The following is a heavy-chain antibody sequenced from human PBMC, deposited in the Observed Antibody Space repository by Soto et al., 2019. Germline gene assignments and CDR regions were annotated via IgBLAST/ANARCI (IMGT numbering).Heavy chain of an antibody. V-gene: IGHV4-34*01. J-gene: IGHJ5*01. CDR2: INHSGRV. D-gene: IGHD3-22*01. CDR1: GGSFSGHS. CDR3: STRAYDTNGYYRFDP. Sequence: QVQLQQWGAGLLKPSETLSLTCAVYGGSFSGHSWTWIRQPPGKGLAWIGDINHSGRVNYSPSLKSRVTISLDTYKNQFALTLSAVTAANTAMYYCSTRAYDTNGYYRFDPWGQGTLVTVSS.